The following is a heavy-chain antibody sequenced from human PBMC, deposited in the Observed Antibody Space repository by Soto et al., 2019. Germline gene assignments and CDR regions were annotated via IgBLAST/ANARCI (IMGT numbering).Heavy chain of an antibody. CDR1: GFTFSIYG. D-gene: IGHD1-26*01. CDR2: IWYDGSNK. V-gene: IGHV3-33*01. CDR3: ARDHSPNARTTIDS. J-gene: IGHJ4*02. Sequence: QVQLVESGGGVVQPGRSLRLSCAASGFTFSIYGMHWVRQAPGKGLEWVAVIWYDGSNKYYADSVKGRFTISRDKSNNSLYLQMNSLRAEDTAVYYCARDHSPNARTTIDSWGQGTLVTVSS.